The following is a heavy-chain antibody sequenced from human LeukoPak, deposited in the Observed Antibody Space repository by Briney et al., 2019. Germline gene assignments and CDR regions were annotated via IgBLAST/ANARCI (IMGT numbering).Heavy chain of an antibody. CDR3: ARDRRGRTSGTVSALHFDY. Sequence: GASVKVSCKASGYTFTSYGISWVRQAPGQGLEWMGWISAYNGNTNYAQKLQGKVTMTTDTSTSTAYMELRSLRSDDTAVYYCARDRRGRTSGTVSALHFDYWGQGTLVTVSS. J-gene: IGHJ4*02. CDR2: ISAYNGNT. CDR1: GYTFTSYG. V-gene: IGHV1-18*01. D-gene: IGHD1-1*01.